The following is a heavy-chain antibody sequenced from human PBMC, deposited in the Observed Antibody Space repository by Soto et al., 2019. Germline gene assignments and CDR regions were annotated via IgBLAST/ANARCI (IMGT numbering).Heavy chain of an antibody. D-gene: IGHD3-22*01. CDR3: AKDFYDSSGYILAEDAFDI. V-gene: IGHV3-30*18. J-gene: IGHJ3*02. CDR2: ISYDGSNK. Sequence: GGSLRLSCAASGFTFSSYGMHWVRQAPGKGLEWVAVISYDGSNKYYADSVKGRFTISRDNSKNTLYLQMNSLRAEDTAVYYCAKDFYDSSGYILAEDAFDIWGQGTMVNVS. CDR1: GFTFSSYG.